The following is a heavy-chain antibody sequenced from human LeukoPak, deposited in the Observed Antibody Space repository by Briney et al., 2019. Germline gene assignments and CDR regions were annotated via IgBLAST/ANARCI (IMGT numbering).Heavy chain of an antibody. V-gene: IGHV3-30*02. CDR3: ARDYDFWSGYYSPTRGYFGY. CDR2: IRYDGSNK. Sequence: GGSLRLSCAASGFTFSGSGMHWVRQAAGKGLEWVTFIRYDGSNKYYTDSVKGRFTISGDNSKNTLYLQMDSLRAEDTAVYYCARDYDFWSGYYSPTRGYFGYWGQGTLVTVSS. CDR1: GFTFSGSG. J-gene: IGHJ4*02. D-gene: IGHD3-3*01.